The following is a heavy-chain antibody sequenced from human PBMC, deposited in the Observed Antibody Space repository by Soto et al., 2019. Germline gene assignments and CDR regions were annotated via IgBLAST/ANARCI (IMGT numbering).Heavy chain of an antibody. CDR1: GYTFTGYY. CDR2: INPNSGGT. Sequence: QVQLVQSGAEVKKPGASVKVSCKASGYTFTGYYMHWVRQAPGQGLEWMGWINPNSGGTNYAQKFQGRSTMTRDTSISTAYMELSRRRSDDTAVYYCARRGVLLWFGESRPNYYYYGMDVWGQGTTVTVSS. D-gene: IGHD3-10*01. V-gene: IGHV1-2*02. CDR3: ARRGVLLWFGESRPNYYYYGMDV. J-gene: IGHJ6*02.